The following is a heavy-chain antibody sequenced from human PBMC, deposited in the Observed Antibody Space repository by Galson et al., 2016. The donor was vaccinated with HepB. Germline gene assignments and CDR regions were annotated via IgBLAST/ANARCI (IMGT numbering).Heavy chain of an antibody. D-gene: IGHD4-11*01. V-gene: IGHV3-30*04. CDR3: AREQTTVTTNFGMSV. Sequence: SLRLSCAASRFIFSDYAMFWVRQAPGKGLEWLAFISYDGKTFHYADSVKGRFTISRDNSNNTLFLGMTSLTIEDTAVYYCAREQTTVTTNFGMSVWGQGTTVTVSS. J-gene: IGHJ6*02. CDR2: ISYDGKTF. CDR1: RFIFSDYA.